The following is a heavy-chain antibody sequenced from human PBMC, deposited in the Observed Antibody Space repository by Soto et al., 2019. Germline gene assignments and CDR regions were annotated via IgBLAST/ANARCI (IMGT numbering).Heavy chain of an antibody. D-gene: IGHD4-17*01. CDR3: ARRYGDAFDI. Sequence: QVQLQESGPGLVKPSETLSLTCTVSGGSISSYYWSWIRQPPGKGLEWIGYIYYSGSTNYNPSLTSRVTLSGDTSKSQFSLKLGSVTAADTAVYYCARRYGDAFDIWGQGTMVTVSS. V-gene: IGHV4-59*08. J-gene: IGHJ3*02. CDR2: IYYSGST. CDR1: GGSISSYY.